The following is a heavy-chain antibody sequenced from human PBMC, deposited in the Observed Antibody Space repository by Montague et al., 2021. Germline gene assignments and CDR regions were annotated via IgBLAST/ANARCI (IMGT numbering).Heavy chain of an antibody. CDR2: ITSSSSTK. V-gene: IGHV3-48*02. Sequence: SLRLFCAASGFTFSSFGMNWVRQAPGKGLEWVSYITSSSSTKDYXDSVKGRFTISRDNAKNSLYLQMNSLRDEDTAVYYCARGRGYSQGYWGQGTLVTVSS. CDR1: GFTFSSFG. D-gene: IGHD5-18*01. J-gene: IGHJ4*02. CDR3: ARGRGYSQGY.